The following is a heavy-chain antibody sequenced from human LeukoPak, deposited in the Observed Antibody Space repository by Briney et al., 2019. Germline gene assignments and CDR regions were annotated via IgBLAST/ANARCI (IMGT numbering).Heavy chain of an antibody. V-gene: IGHV1-18*01. CDR3: VRAMYYDFWSGSPHYYMDV. CDR2: ISAYNGNT. D-gene: IGHD3-3*01. J-gene: IGHJ6*03. Sequence: APVKVSCKASGYTFTSYGISWVRQAPGQGLEWMGWISAYNGNTNYAQKLQGRVTMTTDTSTSTAYMELRSLRSDDTAVYYCVRAMYYDFWSGSPHYYMDVWGKGTTVTVSS. CDR1: GYTFTSYG.